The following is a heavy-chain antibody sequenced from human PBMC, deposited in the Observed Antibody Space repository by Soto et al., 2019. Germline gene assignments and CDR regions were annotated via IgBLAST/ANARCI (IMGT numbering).Heavy chain of an antibody. CDR2: ISYDGSNK. D-gene: IGHD2-8*01. CDR3: ARWGSDIVLMVYAGESYYYGMDV. J-gene: IGHJ6*02. V-gene: IGHV3-30-3*01. Sequence: PGGSLRLSCAASGFTFSSYAMHWVRQAPGKGLEWVAVISYDGSNKYYADSVKGRFTISRDNSKNTLYLQMNSLRAEDTAVYYCARWGSDIVLMVYAGESYYYGMDVWGQGTTVTVSS. CDR1: GFTFSSYA.